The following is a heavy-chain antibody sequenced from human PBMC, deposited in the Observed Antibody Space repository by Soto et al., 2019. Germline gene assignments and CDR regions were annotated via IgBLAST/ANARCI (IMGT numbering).Heavy chain of an antibody. CDR2: INPSGGST. CDR1: GYTFTSYY. D-gene: IGHD3-9*01. Sequence: ASVKVSCKASGYTFTSYYMHWVRQAPGQGLEWMGIINPSGGSTSYAQKFQGRVTMTRDTSTSTVYMELSSLRSEDTAVYYCAKASRDELRYFDWFPPMNHWFDPWGQGTLVTVSS. CDR3: AKASRDELRYFDWFPPMNHWFDP. V-gene: IGHV1-46*01. J-gene: IGHJ5*02.